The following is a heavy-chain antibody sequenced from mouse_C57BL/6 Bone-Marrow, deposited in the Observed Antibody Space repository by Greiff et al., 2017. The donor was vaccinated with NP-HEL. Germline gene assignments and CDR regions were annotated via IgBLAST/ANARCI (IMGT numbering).Heavy chain of an antibody. Sequence: QVQLQQSGAELAKPGASVKLSCKASGYTFTSYWMHWVKQRPGQGLEWIGYINPSSGYTKYNQKFKDKATLTADKSSSTAYMQLSSLTYDYSSVYYCAVHFYFYVWGTGTSVTVSS. J-gene: IGHJ1*03. CDR1: GYTFTSYW. CDR3: AVHFYFYV. V-gene: IGHV1-7*01. CDR2: INPSSGYT.